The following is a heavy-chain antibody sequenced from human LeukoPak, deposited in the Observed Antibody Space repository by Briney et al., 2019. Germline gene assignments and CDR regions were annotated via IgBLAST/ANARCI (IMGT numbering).Heavy chain of an antibody. CDR3: ARDQHTLFGVVTPIPYYMDV. D-gene: IGHD3-3*01. Sequence: ASVKVSCKASGYPFTNYFIHWVRQAPGQRLEWMGVINLSDDTTTYTQKFQGRVTMTRDTSTNTVYMKLTSLRSEDTAVYYCARDQHTLFGVVTPIPYYMDVWGKGTTVTVSS. V-gene: IGHV1-46*01. J-gene: IGHJ6*03. CDR2: INLSDDTT. CDR1: GYPFTNYF.